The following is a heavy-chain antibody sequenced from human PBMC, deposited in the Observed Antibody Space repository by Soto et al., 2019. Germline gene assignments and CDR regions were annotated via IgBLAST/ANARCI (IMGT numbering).Heavy chain of an antibody. CDR3: ATAKRWLLRRRLDY. Sequence: ASVKVSCKVSGYTLTELSMHWVRQAPGKGLEWMGGFDPEDGETIYAQKFQGRVTMTEDTSTDTAYMELNSLGSEDTAVYYCATAKRWLLRRRLDYWGQGTLVTVSS. CDR1: GYTLTELS. CDR2: FDPEDGET. V-gene: IGHV1-24*01. J-gene: IGHJ4*02. D-gene: IGHD2-15*01.